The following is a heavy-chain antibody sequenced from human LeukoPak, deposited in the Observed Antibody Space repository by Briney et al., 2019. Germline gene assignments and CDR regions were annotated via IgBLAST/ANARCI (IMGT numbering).Heavy chain of an antibody. J-gene: IGHJ3*02. CDR3: ARALRGDAFDI. CDR2: INPNSGGT. Sequence: RASVKVSCKASGYTFTSYGISWVRQAPGQGLEWMGWINPNSGGTNYAQKFQGWVTMTRDTSISTACMELSRLRSDDTAVYYCARALRGDAFDIWGQGTMVTVSS. CDR1: GYTFTSYG. V-gene: IGHV1-2*04.